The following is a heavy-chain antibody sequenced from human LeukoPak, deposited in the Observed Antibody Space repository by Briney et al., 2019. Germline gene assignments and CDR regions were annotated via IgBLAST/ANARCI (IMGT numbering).Heavy chain of an antibody. Sequence: PGGSLRLSCAPSGFTLSKYTMIWVGQAPGRGREWVSSISSSSSYIYYADSVKGRFTISRDNAKNSLYLQMNSLRAEDTAVYYCARKLKLAYFDYWGQGTLVTVSS. CDR1: GFTLSKYT. CDR2: ISSSSSYI. D-gene: IGHD6-13*01. J-gene: IGHJ4*02. V-gene: IGHV3-21*01. CDR3: ARKLKLAYFDY.